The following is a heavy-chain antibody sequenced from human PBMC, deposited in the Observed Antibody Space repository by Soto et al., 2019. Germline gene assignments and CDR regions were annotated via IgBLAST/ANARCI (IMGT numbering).Heavy chain of an antibody. Sequence: QVQLVQSGAEVKKPGASVTVSCRSSGDTFTDYYMHWVRQAPGQGLEWMGWINANSGVTKYAQKFQGWVTMTRDTSIRTVYMQLSRLRSDDKAVYYCARESGGATATLDYYYFYMDVGGTGTTVTVSS. CDR1: GDTFTDYY. CDR2: INANSGVT. CDR3: ARESGGATATLDYYYFYMDV. V-gene: IGHV1-2*04. J-gene: IGHJ6*03. D-gene: IGHD5-12*01.